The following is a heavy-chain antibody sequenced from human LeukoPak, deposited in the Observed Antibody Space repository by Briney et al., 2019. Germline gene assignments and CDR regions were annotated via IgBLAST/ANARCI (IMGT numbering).Heavy chain of an antibody. CDR3: GAASDSSPADFDN. J-gene: IGHJ4*02. D-gene: IGHD6-13*01. Sequence: GESLKISCKGSGYSFTSYWIGWVRQMPGTGLEGMGIIYPGDSDTRYSPSSQGQVTISADKSISTAYLQWRRLKASDTAMYYCGAASDSSPADFDNWGQKTLVTVSS. CDR2: IYPGDSDT. V-gene: IGHV5-51*01. CDR1: GYSFTSYW.